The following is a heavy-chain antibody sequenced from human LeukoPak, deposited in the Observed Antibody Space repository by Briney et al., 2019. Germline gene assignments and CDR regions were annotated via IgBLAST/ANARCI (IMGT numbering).Heavy chain of an antibody. V-gene: IGHV3-7*01. CDR2: IKQDGSEK. J-gene: IGHJ4*02. D-gene: IGHD3-3*01. CDR1: GFTFSSYW. CDR3: ARDPITWSGYPIN. Sequence: GGSLSLSCAASGFTFSSYWMSWVRQAPGKGLEWVANIKQDGSEKYYVDSVKGRFTISRDNAKNSLYLQMNSLRAEDTAVYYCARDPITWSGYPINWGQGTLVTVSS.